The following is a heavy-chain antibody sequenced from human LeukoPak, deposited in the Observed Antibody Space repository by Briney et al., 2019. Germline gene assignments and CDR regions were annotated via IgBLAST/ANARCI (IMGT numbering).Heavy chain of an antibody. CDR2: INPNSGGT. Sequence: TVNLSCKASGYTFTGYYMHWVRHAPGQGLEWMGWINPNSGGTNYAQKFQGRVTMTRDTSISTAYMELSRLRSDDTAVYYCARGQTQTGEPGRWYFDLWGRGTLVTVSS. CDR3: ARGQTQTGEPGRWYFDL. J-gene: IGHJ2*01. V-gene: IGHV1-2*02. CDR1: GYTFTGYY. D-gene: IGHD7-27*01.